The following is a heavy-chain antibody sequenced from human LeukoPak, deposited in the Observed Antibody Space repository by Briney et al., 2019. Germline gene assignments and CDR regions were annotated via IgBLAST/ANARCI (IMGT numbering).Heavy chain of an antibody. CDR2: IYHSGST. Sequence: SETLSLTCTVSGGSISSGGYYWSWIRQPPGKGLEWIGYIYHSGSTYYNPSLKSRVTISVDRSKNQFSLKLNSVTAADTAVYYCARVYSSGSRAFQHWGQGTLVTVSS. D-gene: IGHD6-19*01. CDR3: ARVYSSGSRAFQH. CDR1: GGSISSGGYY. V-gene: IGHV4-30-2*01. J-gene: IGHJ1*01.